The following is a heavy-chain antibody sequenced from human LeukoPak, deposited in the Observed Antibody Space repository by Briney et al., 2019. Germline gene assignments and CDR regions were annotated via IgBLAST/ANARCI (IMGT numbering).Heavy chain of an antibody. D-gene: IGHD6-13*01. V-gene: IGHV1-18*01. J-gene: IGHJ4*02. CDR3: ARVGSSWYRGYYFDY. Sequence: GASVKVSCKASGSTFTSYGISWVRQAPGQGLEWMGWISAYNGNTNYAQKLQGRVTMTTDTSTSTAYMELRSLRSDDTAVYYCARVGSSWYRGYYFDYWGQGTLVTVSS. CDR2: ISAYNGNT. CDR1: GSTFTSYG.